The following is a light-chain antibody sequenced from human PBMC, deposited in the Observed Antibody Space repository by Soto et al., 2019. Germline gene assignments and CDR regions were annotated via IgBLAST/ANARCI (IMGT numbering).Light chain of an antibody. V-gene: IGLV3-21*02. CDR1: NIGSKS. J-gene: IGLJ2*01. CDR2: DDT. CDR3: QVWDRSSDHVI. Sequence: SYELTQPPSVSVAPGQPATIACGVDNIGSKSVHWYQQKPGQAPVLVVYDDTDRPSGIPERFSGSNSGIAATLIITRVEAGDEADYYCQVWDRSSDHVIFGGGTKVTVL.